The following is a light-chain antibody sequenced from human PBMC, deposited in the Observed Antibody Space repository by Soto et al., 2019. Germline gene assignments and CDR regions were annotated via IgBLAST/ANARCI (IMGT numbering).Light chain of an antibody. V-gene: IGKV3-15*01. CDR2: GAS. J-gene: IGKJ1*01. CDR1: QSVDIN. Sequence: EIVLTQSPATLSVSPGERVTLSCRASQSVDINLAWYQQKPGQAPRLLVYGASTRATDMPGRFSGRGSGTEFTLTISSLQPDDFATYYCQQYNSYPWTFGQGTKVDI. CDR3: QQYNSYPWT.